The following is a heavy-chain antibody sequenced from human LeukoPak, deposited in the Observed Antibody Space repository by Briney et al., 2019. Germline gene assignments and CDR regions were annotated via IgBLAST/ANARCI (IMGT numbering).Heavy chain of an antibody. D-gene: IGHD3-3*01. Sequence: GGSLRLSCAASGFTFNSHTINWVRQAPGKGLEWVSVIYAGGSTYYADSVKGRFTISRDNSKNTVFLQMNSLRVEDTAVYYCAKDYEGRFWGQGTLVTVSS. CDR1: GFTFNSHT. V-gene: IGHV3-53*01. CDR3: AKDYEGRF. J-gene: IGHJ4*02. CDR2: IYAGGST.